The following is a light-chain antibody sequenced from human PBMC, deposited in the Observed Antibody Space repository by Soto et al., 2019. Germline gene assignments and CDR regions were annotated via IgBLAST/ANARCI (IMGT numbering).Light chain of an antibody. V-gene: IGLV2-14*01. CDR3: SSYTSTNTWV. Sequence: QSALTQPAPVSGSPGQSITISCTGTSSDVGGYNYVSWYQQHPGKAPKLVIYEVSNRPSGVSNRFSGSKSGNTASLTISGLQAEDEADYYCSSYTSTNTWVFGGGTQLTVL. J-gene: IGLJ2*01. CDR1: SSDVGGYNY. CDR2: EVS.